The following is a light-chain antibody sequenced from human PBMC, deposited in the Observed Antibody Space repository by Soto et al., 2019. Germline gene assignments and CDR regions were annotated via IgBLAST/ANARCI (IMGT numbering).Light chain of an antibody. V-gene: IGKV3-11*01. CDR2: DTS. CDR1: QSVTGS. CDR3: QQRAN. J-gene: IGKJ5*01. Sequence: EIVLTQSPATLPLSPGERVTLSCRASQSVTGSVAWYQQRPGQAPRLLIYDTSNRATGIPSRFSGGGSGTDFTLSISSLEPEDSAVYYCQQRANFGQGTRLEI.